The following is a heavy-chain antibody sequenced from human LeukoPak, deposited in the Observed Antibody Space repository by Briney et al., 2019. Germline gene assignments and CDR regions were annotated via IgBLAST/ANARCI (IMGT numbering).Heavy chain of an antibody. J-gene: IGHJ6*04. CDR2: IKQDVSEK. Sequence: GGSLRLSCAPSGFTFSSYWMSWVRQAPGKGLEWVANIKQDVSEKYYVDSVKGRFTISRDNAKNSLYLQMNSLRADDTAVYYCARKAYGLDVWGKGTTVTVSS. V-gene: IGHV3-7*03. CDR3: ARKAYGLDV. CDR1: GFTFSSYW.